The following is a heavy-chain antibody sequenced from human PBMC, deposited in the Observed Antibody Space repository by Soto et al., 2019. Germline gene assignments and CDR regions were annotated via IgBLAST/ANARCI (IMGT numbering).Heavy chain of an antibody. V-gene: IGHV3-21*04. CDR1: GFTVTRYS. J-gene: IGHJ4*02. Sequence: EVQLVESGGGLVKPGGSLRLSCAASGFTVTRYSMNWVRQAPGKGLEWVSSISSTTNYIYYADSMTGRVTVSRDNAKNSGYLEMNSLSAEDTAVYYCARESEDLASNFHYWGQGTLVTVSS. CDR2: ISSTTNYI. CDR3: ARESEDLASNFHY.